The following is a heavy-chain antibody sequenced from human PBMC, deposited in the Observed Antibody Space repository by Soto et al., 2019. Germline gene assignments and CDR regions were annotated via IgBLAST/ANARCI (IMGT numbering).Heavy chain of an antibody. J-gene: IGHJ6*02. D-gene: IGHD2-21*02. CDR2: ISWSGSSV. CDR1: GFTFDDYA. CDR3: AKASMTAGGLYDGLDV. V-gene: IGHV3-9*01. Sequence: EVQLVESGGGLVQPGRSLRISCAASGFTFDDYAMPWVRQAPGKGLEWVSGISWSGSSVGYGDSVKGRFTVSRDNAKNYLYLQTTRLTAEDPASYYCAKASMTAGGLYDGLDVWGQGNTVTVSS.